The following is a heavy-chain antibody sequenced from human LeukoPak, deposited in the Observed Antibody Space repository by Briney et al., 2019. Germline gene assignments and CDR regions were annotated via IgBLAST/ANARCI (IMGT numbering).Heavy chain of an antibody. J-gene: IGHJ4*02. V-gene: IGHV3-23*01. D-gene: IGHD6-6*01. CDR1: GFTFSTYA. CDR3: ARDTDGLGY. CDR2: VSGTGGRT. Sequence: GGSLRLSCAASGFTFSTYAMSWVRQAPGKGLEWVSVVSGTGGRTYYADSVKGRFTISRDNAKNTMFLQMNGLRAEDTAVYYCARDTDGLGYWGQGTLVTVSS.